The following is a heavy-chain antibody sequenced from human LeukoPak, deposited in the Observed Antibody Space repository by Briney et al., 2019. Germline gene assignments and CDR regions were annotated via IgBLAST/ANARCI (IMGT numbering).Heavy chain of an antibody. CDR2: INHSGST. J-gene: IGHJ6*03. V-gene: IGHV4-34*01. D-gene: IGHD3-22*01. CDR1: GGSFSGYY. Sequence: SETLSLTCAVYGGSFSGYYWSWIRQPPGKGLEWIGEINHSGSTNYNPSLKSRVTISVDTSKNQFSLKLSSVTAADTAVYYCARQTYYYDSSGYLSYYYYMDVWGKGTTVTISS. CDR3: ARQTYYYDSSGYLSYYYYMDV.